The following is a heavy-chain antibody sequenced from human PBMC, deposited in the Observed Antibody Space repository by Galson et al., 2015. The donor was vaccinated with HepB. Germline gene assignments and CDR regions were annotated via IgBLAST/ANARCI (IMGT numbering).Heavy chain of an antibody. CDR1: GGTFSSYA. CDR2: IIPNFGTA. D-gene: IGHD3-10*01. V-gene: IGHV1-69*13. J-gene: IGHJ6*02. Sequence: SVKVSCKASGGTFSSYAISWVRQAPGQGLEWMGGIIPNFGTANYAQKFQGRVTITADESTSTAYMELSSLRSEDTAVYYCAGAIERVDLDGSGRRNYYYSGRDVWGQGTTVTVSS. CDR3: AGAIERVDLDGSGRRNYYYSGRDV.